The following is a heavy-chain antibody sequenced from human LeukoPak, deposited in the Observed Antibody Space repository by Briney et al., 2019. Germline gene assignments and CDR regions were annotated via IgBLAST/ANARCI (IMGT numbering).Heavy chain of an antibody. D-gene: IGHD3-9*01. CDR3: ARDRPPSHYPPLRYFDIPHYYGMDV. CDR2: IWDDGSNK. CDR1: GFTFSSYA. V-gene: IGHV3-30*04. Sequence: GGSLRLSCAASGFTFSSYAMHWVRQAPGKGLEWVAVIWDDGSNKYYADSVKGRFTISRDNSKNTLYLQMNSLRAEDTAVSYCARDRPPSHYPPLRYFDIPHYYGMDVWGQGTTVTVSS. J-gene: IGHJ6*02.